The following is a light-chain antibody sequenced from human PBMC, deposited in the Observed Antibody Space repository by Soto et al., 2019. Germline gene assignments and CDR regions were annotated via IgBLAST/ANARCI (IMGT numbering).Light chain of an antibody. CDR2: DAS. CDR3: KQYDNFPPRLT. Sequence: DIQMTQSPSSLSASVGDRVTITCQASQDISNYLNWYQQKPGKAPKLLIYDASNLETGVPSRFSGIRSGTDFTFTISSLQTEDIATYYCKQYDNFPPRLTFGGGTKVEIK. V-gene: IGKV1-33*01. CDR1: QDISNY. J-gene: IGKJ4*01.